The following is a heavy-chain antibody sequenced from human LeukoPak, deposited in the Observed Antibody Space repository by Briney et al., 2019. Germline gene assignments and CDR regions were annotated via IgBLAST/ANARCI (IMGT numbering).Heavy chain of an antibody. J-gene: IGHJ4*02. CDR1: GFTFSSYT. D-gene: IGHD6-19*01. V-gene: IGHV3-15*07. CDR3: TTDRTHSSGWDYTYYFDY. CDR2: IKSKTDGGTT. Sequence: KAGGSLRLSCAASGFTFSSYTMHWIRQAPGKGLEWVGRIKSKTDGGTTDYAAPVKGRFTISRDDSKNTLYLQMNSLKTEDTAVYYCTTDRTHSSGWDYTYYFDYWGQGTLVTVSS.